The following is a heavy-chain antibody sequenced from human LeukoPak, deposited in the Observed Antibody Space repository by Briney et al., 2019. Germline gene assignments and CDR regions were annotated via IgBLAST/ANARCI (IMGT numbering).Heavy chain of an antibody. V-gene: IGHV3-30*04. CDR2: ISYDGSNK. J-gene: IGHJ4*02. CDR3: ARDLGSGWYFDY. CDR1: GFTFSSYA. D-gene: IGHD6-19*01. Sequence: GGSLRLSCAASGFTFSSYAMHWGRQAPGKGLGWVAVISYDGSNKYYADSVKGRFTISRDNSKNTLYLQMNSLRAEDTAVYYCARDLGSGWYFDYWGQGTLVTVSS.